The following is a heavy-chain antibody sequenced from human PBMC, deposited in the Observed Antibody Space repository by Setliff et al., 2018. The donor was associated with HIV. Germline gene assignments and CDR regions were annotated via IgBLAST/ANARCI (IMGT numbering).Heavy chain of an antibody. V-gene: IGHV5-51*01. CDR2: IYPGDSDT. Sequence: GESLKISCKGSGYSFTSYWIGWVRQMPGKGLGWMGIIYPGDSDTRYSPSFQGQVTISADKSISTAYLQWSSLKASDTAMYYCARPSSGSGSYSAFDIWGQGTMVTVS. J-gene: IGHJ3*02. D-gene: IGHD3-10*01. CDR3: ARPSSGSGSYSAFDI. CDR1: GYSFTSYW.